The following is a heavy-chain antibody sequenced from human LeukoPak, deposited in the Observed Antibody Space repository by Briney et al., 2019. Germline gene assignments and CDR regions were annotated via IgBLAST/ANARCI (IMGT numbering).Heavy chain of an antibody. CDR1: GGSISSSSYY. D-gene: IGHD3-22*01. CDR2: IYYSGST. CDR3: ARQNYDRSGFGSGMDV. Sequence: SETLSLTCTVSGGSISSSSYYWGWVRQPPGKGLEWIGSIYYSGSTYYNPSLKSRVTISVDTSKNQYSLKLSSVTAADTAVYDCARQNYDRSGFGSGMDVWGQGTTVTVSS. J-gene: IGHJ6*02. V-gene: IGHV4-39*01.